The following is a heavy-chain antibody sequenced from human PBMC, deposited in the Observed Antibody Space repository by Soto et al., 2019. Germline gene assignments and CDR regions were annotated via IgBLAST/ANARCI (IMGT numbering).Heavy chain of an antibody. CDR2: IDPSDSYT. J-gene: IGHJ6*02. Sequence: PGESLKISCKGSGYSFTSYWISWVRQMPGKGLEWMGRIDPSDSYTNYSPSFQGHVTISADKSISTAYLQWSSLKASDTAMYYCASHYSSSHYGMDVWGQGARVTVSS. V-gene: IGHV5-10-1*01. CDR3: ASHYSSSHYGMDV. D-gene: IGHD6-6*01. CDR1: GYSFTSYW.